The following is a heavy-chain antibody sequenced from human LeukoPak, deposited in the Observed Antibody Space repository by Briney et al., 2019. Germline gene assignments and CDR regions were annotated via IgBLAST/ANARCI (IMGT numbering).Heavy chain of an antibody. Sequence: ASVKVSCKASGYTFTGYYMHWVRQAPGQGLEWMGWMNPNSGNTGYAQKFQGRVTMTRNTSISTAYMELSSLRSEDTAVYYCARADSSGYSLFQHWGQGTLVTVSS. J-gene: IGHJ1*01. D-gene: IGHD3-22*01. V-gene: IGHV1-8*02. CDR3: ARADSSGYSLFQH. CDR1: GYTFTGYY. CDR2: MNPNSGNT.